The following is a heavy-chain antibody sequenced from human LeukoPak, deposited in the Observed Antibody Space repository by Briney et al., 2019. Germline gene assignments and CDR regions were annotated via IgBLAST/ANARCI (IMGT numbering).Heavy chain of an antibody. CDR1: GGSISSYY. D-gene: IGHD3-3*01. CDR2: IYYSGST. J-gene: IGHJ3*02. V-gene: IGHV4-59*01. Sequence: SETLSLTCTVSGGSISSYYWSWIRQPPGKGLEWIGYIYYSGSTNYNPSLKSRVTISVDTSKNQFSLKLSSVTAADTAVYYCARVAVTGFGAFDIWGQGTMVTVSS. CDR3: ARVAVTGFGAFDI.